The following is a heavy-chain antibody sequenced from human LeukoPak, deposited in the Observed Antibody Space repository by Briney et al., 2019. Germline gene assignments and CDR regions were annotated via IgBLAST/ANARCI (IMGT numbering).Heavy chain of an antibody. Sequence: GGSLRLSCAASGFTFSSYAMSWVRQAPGNGLEWVSAISGSGGSTYYADSVKGRFTISRDNSKNTLYLQMNSLRAEDTAVYYCFLSGDAFDIWGQGTMVTVSS. D-gene: IGHD3-3*01. J-gene: IGHJ3*02. CDR1: GFTFSSYA. V-gene: IGHV3-23*01. CDR2: ISGSGGST. CDR3: FLSGDAFDI.